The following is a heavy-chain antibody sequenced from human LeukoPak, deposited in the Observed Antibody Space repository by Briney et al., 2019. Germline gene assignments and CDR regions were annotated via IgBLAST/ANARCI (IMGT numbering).Heavy chain of an antibody. CDR2: INPNSGGT. Sequence: GASVKVSCKASGYTFTGYYMHWVRQAPGQGLEWMGWINPNSGGTNYAQKFQGWVTMTRDTSISTAYMELSRLRSDDTAVYYCARDLTMVRGVIIGVDYYGMDVWGQGTTVTVSS. D-gene: IGHD3-10*01. CDR1: GYTFTGYY. V-gene: IGHV1-2*04. J-gene: IGHJ6*02. CDR3: ARDLTMVRGVIIGVDYYGMDV.